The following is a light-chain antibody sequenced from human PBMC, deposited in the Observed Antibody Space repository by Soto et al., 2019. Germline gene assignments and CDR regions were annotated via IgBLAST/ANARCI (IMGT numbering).Light chain of an antibody. CDR3: QQYNDWPRT. Sequence: ETVMAQSPATLSVSPGEGATLSCRASQSVRGNLAWYQQKPGQAPRLLIYGASTRASGIPTRFSGAGSGAEFTLTIRSLQSEDSAVYFCQQYNDWPRTVGGGTRVEIK. J-gene: IGKJ4*01. CDR1: QSVRGN. V-gene: IGKV3D-15*01. CDR2: GAS.